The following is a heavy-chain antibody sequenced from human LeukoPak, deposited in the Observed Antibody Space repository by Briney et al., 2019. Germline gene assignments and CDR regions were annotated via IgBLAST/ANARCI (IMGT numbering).Heavy chain of an antibody. D-gene: IGHD3-3*01. CDR3: ARVGDYDFWSGYYGWGDY. J-gene: IGHJ4*02. CDR1: AYTFTGYY. CDR2: INPKSGGT. V-gene: IGHV1-2*02. Sequence: ASVKVSCKASAYTFTGYYMHWVRQAPGQGLEWMGWINPKSGGTNYAQKFQGRVTMTRDTSISTAYMELSRLRSDDTAVYYCARVGDYDFWSGYYGWGDYWGQGTLVTVSS.